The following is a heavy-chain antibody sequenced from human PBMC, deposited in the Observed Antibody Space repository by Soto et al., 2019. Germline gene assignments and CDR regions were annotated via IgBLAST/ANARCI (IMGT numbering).Heavy chain of an antibody. CDR1: GYTFTSYG. CDR2: INPNSGGT. CDR3: ARAPNRDYSFLYYGMDV. J-gene: IGHJ6*02. V-gene: IGHV1-2*04. Sequence: GASVKVSCKASGYTFTSYGISWVRQAPGQGLEWMGWINPNSGGTNYAQKFQGWVTMTRDTSISTAYMELSRLRSDDTAVYYCARAPNRDYSFLYYGMDVWGQGTTVTVSS. D-gene: IGHD4-4*01.